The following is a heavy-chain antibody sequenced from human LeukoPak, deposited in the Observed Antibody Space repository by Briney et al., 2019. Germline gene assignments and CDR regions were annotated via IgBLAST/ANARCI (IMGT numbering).Heavy chain of an antibody. CDR2: IYYSGST. J-gene: IGHJ4*02. CDR3: TRHPCWSFFYFEY. CDR1: GGSISSYY. Sequence: NPSETLSLTCTVSGGSISSYYWSWIRQPPRQGLERNGYIYYSGSTNYNPSPKSRVTISIDTYTNQFSLKLSPVTVADAAMYYYTRHPCWSFFYFEYWGQGTLVTVSS. D-gene: IGHD1-26*01. V-gene: IGHV4-59*08.